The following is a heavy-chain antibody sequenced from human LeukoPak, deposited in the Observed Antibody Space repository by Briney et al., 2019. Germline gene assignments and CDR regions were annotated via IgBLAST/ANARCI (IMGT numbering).Heavy chain of an antibody. CDR2: ISSSSSAI. CDR3: ARASFQRWLQLGGD. V-gene: IGHV3-48*02. Sequence: GGSLRLSCTASGFTFGTYSMYWVRQAPGKGLEWVSYISSSSSAIYYADSVKGRFTISRDNAKNSLYLQMNSLRDGDTAVYYCARASFQRWLQLGGDWGQGALVTVSS. J-gene: IGHJ4*02. CDR1: GFTFGTYS. D-gene: IGHD5-24*01.